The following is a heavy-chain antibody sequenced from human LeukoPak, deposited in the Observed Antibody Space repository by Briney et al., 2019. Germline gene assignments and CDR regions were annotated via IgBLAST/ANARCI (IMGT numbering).Heavy chain of an antibody. CDR3: ARDHGSGWYPIDY. CDR1: GFTFSSYW. J-gene: IGHJ4*02. CDR2: IKQDGSEK. Sequence: GGSLRLSCAASGFTFSSYWMSWVRQAPGKGLEWVANIKQDGSEKYYVDSVKGRFTISRDNAKNSLYLQMNSLRAEGTAVYYCARDHGSGWYPIDYWGQGTLVTVSS. V-gene: IGHV3-7*01. D-gene: IGHD6-19*01.